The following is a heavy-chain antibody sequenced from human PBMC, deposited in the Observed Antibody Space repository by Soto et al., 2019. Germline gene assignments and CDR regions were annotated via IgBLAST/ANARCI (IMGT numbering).Heavy chain of an antibody. CDR1: GGSISSYY. D-gene: IGHD3-9*01. Sequence: QVQLQESGPGLVKPSETLSLTCTVSGGSISSYYWSWIRQPPGKGLEWIGYIYYSGSTNYNPSLKPXATISVDTSKXXFXLTXSSVPAADTAVYYCARVSYDILTGPAPYYYYGMDVWGQGTTVTVSS. CDR2: IYYSGST. V-gene: IGHV4-59*01. CDR3: ARVSYDILTGPAPYYYYGMDV. J-gene: IGHJ6*02.